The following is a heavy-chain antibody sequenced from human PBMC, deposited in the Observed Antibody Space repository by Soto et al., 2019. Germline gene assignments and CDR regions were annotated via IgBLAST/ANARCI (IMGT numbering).Heavy chain of an antibody. CDR3: AKDLYDHYFDY. CDR1: GFTFSSYG. D-gene: IGHD2-2*02. CDR2: ISSDGSNK. J-gene: IGHJ4*02. Sequence: QVQLVESGGGVVQPGRSLRLSCAASGFTFSSYGMHWVRQAPGKGLEWVAVISSDGSNKYYADSVKGRFTISRDNSKNTLDLQINSLRAEDTAVYYCAKDLYDHYFDYWGQGTLVTVSS. V-gene: IGHV3-30*18.